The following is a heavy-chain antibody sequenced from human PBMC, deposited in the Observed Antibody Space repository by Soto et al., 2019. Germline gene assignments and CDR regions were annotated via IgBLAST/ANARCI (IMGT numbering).Heavy chain of an antibody. CDR1: GGTFGSYA. Sequence: QVQLVQSEAEAKKHGSSVKVSCKASGGTFGSYAISWVRQAPGQGLEWMGGIIPIPGTANYAQKFQGRVTIAADESTSTAYMELSSLRSEDTAVYYCARSHGSSTSLEIYYYYYYGMDVWGQGTTVTVSS. CDR3: ARSHGSSTSLEIYYYYYYGMDV. V-gene: IGHV1-69*01. CDR2: IIPIPGTA. D-gene: IGHD2-2*01. J-gene: IGHJ6*02.